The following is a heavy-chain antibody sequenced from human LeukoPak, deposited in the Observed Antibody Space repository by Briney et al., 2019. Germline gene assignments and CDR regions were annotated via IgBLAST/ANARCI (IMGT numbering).Heavy chain of an antibody. CDR1: GYTFTSYY. D-gene: IGHD3-9*01. J-gene: IGHJ4*02. CDR2: INPSGGST. Sequence: ASVKVSCKASGYTFTSYYMHWVRQAPGQGLEWMGIINPSGGSTSYAQKFQGRVTMTRDTSTSTVYMELSSLRSEDTAVYYCARDQARYDILTGYGFDYWGQGTLVTVSS. V-gene: IGHV1-46*01. CDR3: ARDQARYDILTGYGFDY.